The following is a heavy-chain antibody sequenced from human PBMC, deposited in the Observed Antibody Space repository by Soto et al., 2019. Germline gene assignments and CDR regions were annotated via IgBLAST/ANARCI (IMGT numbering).Heavy chain of an antibody. CDR2: LWYDGSNK. D-gene: IGHD4-17*01. CDR3: ARAHDYGDYGLDY. Sequence: GGALRLSFGGSGFTLSSYGMHLGRLAPGKGSEWVAVLWYDGSNKYYADSVKGRFTISRDNSKNTLYLQMNSLRAEDTAVYYCARAHDYGDYGLDYWGQGTLVTVSS. CDR1: GFTLSSYG. J-gene: IGHJ4*02. V-gene: IGHV3-33*01.